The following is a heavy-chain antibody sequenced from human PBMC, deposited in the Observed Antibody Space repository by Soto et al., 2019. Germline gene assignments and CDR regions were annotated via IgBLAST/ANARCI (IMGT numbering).Heavy chain of an antibody. D-gene: IGHD2-15*01. CDR2: IFHSGTT. J-gene: IGHJ4*02. Sequence: QVQLQESGPGLVKPSGTLSLTCTVSGGSVSSTNWWSWVRQAPGEGGEWIGEIFHSGTTNYNPSLKSRVVISMHTSTNHRSLRLDSVTAADTALYFCARHIAVPTTRGFDYWGQGTLVTVSS. V-gene: IGHV4-4*02. CDR3: ARHIAVPTTRGFDY. CDR1: GGSVSSTNW.